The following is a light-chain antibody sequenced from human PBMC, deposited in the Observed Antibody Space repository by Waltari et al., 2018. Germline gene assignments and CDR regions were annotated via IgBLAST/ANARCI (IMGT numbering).Light chain of an antibody. V-gene: IGKV2-28*01. J-gene: IGKJ1*01. CDR2: LGS. Sequence: DIVMTQSPLSLPVTPGEPASISCRSSQSLLHSNGYNYLDWYLQKPGKSPQLRIYLGSNRAAGVPDRFSGSGSGTDFTLKISRVEAEDVGVYYCMQALQTRTFGQGTKVEIK. CDR1: QSLLHSNGYNY. CDR3: MQALQTRT.